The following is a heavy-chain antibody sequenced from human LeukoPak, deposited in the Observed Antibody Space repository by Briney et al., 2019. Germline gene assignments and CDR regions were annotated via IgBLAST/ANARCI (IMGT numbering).Heavy chain of an antibody. J-gene: IGHJ4*02. Sequence: ASVKVSCKASGYTFTSYGISRVRQAPGQGLEWVGWISAYNGNTNYAQKLQGRVTMTTDTSTSTAYMELRSLRSDDTAVYYCARDPRVTGGELVDYWGQGTMVTVSS. CDR2: ISAYNGNT. D-gene: IGHD1-26*01. CDR1: GYTFTSYG. CDR3: ARDPRVTGGELVDY. V-gene: IGHV1-18*01.